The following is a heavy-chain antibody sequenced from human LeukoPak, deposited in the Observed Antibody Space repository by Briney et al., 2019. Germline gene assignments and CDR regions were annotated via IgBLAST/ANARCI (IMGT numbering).Heavy chain of an antibody. J-gene: IGHJ4*02. CDR2: MNPISGGT. D-gene: IGHD2/OR15-2a*01. Sequence: ASVKVSCKASGYTFTSYDVNWVRQATGQGLEWMGWMNPISGGTGYALKFQGRVTMSRNTSISTAYMELGSLRAEDTAVYYCVRGIVWGLGTLVTVSS. V-gene: IGHV1-8*01. CDR1: GYTFTSYD. CDR3: VRGIV.